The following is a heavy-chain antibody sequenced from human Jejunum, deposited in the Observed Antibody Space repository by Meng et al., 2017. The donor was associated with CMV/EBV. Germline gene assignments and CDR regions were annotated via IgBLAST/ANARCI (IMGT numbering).Heavy chain of an antibody. CDR3: ASGGYNRPLDY. CDR1: GGSISSYY. CDR2: IYYSGST. D-gene: IGHD6-25*01. Sequence: TCTVSGGSISSYYWSWIRQHPGEGLEWIGYIYYSGSTNYNPSLKSRVTISVDTSKNQFSLKLWSVTAADTAVYYCASGGYNRPLDYWGQGTLVTVSS. V-gene: IGHV4-59*01. J-gene: IGHJ4*02.